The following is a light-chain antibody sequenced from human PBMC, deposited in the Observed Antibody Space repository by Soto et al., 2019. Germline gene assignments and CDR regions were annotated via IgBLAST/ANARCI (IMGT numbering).Light chain of an antibody. CDR2: AAS. Sequence: DIQLTQSPSSLSASLGDRVTITCRASQDIKKFLAWYQQRPGKVPDLLIYAASTLRSGVPSRFSGNASGTDFSITISSLQPEDVATYYCQKYDRAPAMFGQGTKVDIK. V-gene: IGKV1-27*01. CDR1: QDIKKF. J-gene: IGKJ1*01. CDR3: QKYDRAPAM.